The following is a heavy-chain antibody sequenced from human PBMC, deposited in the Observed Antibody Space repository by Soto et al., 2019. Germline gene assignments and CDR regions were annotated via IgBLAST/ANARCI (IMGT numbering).Heavy chain of an antibody. J-gene: IGHJ1*01. CDR1: AFTFSSYA. D-gene: IGHD3-9*01. Sequence: DGSLRRSCAASAFTFSSYAISWVRQAPGGALDWVSAVTLSGDNTHRAESVQGRFSISRDNSKNTLYLQMNSLRLEDTAVYHRAKDFGHYDILTGYLTFGSWGQGTLVIFSS. V-gene: IGHV3-23*01. CDR3: AKDFGHYDILTGYLTFGS. CDR2: VTLSGDNT.